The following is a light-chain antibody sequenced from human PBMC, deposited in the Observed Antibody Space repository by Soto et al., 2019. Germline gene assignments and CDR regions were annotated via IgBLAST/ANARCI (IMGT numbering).Light chain of an antibody. J-gene: IGKJ2*01. V-gene: IGKV3-20*01. Sequence: EIVLTQSPGTLSLSPGERATLSCRASQSVSSSYLAWYQQKPGQAPRLLIYGASSRATGIPDRFSGSASGTDFTLTISRLEPEDFAVYYCQQYGSSLYPFGQATKLAIQ. CDR1: QSVSSSY. CDR3: QQYGSSLYP. CDR2: GAS.